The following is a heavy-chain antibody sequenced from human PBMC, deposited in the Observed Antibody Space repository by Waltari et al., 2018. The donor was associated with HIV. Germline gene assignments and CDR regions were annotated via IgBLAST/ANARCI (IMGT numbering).Heavy chain of an antibody. V-gene: IGHV1-18*01. CDR3: ARGVALVRGVKRRGHMDV. Sequence: VQLVQSGAEVKRPGASVRVSCTSSGYTFSAYAINWVLQAPGQGLEWMGWINNDKGPTKFAEKFQGRVTITTDTSKSTAYMELRSLRSDDTAVYFCARGVALVRGVKRRGHMDVWGQGTTVTVSS. D-gene: IGHD3-10*01. CDR2: INNDKGPT. CDR1: GYTFSAYA. J-gene: IGHJ6*02.